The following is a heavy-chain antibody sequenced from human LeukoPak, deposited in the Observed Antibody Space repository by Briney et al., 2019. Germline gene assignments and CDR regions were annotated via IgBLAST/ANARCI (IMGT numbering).Heavy chain of an antibody. V-gene: IGHV1-69*13. CDR2: IIPIFGTA. D-gene: IGHD3-22*01. Sequence: SVKVSCKASGGTFSSYAISWVRQAPGQGLEWMGGIIPIFGTANYAQKFQSRVTITADESTSTAYMELSSLRSEDTAVYYCARGAATYYYDSSGYYSWFDPWGQGTLVTVSS. CDR3: ARGAATYYYDSSGYYSWFDP. J-gene: IGHJ5*02. CDR1: GGTFSSYA.